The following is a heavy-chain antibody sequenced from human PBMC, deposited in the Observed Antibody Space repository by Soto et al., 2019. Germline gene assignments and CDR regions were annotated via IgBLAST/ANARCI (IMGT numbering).Heavy chain of an antibody. CDR2: IFATGAVT. J-gene: IGHJ4*02. V-gene: IGHV3-23*01. Sequence: EVQLLESGGGLVQPGGSLRLSCTVSGFPFSTHALSWVRHIPGRGLEWVSSIFATGAVTYYADSVKGRFTVSRDNSKDTLYLQMNGLRAEDTALYYCAKMGHFITSLYYFDFWGQGTQVTVSS. CDR1: GFPFSTHA. CDR3: AKMGHFITSLYYFDF. D-gene: IGHD3-22*01.